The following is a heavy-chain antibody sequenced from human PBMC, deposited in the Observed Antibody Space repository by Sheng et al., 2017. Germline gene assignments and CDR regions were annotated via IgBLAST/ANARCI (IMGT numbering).Heavy chain of an antibody. CDR3: ARGGGTFAS. J-gene: IGHJ5*02. CDR1: GFRFSDVW. V-gene: IGHV3-7*01. D-gene: IGHD2-15*01. CDR2: INQDGSQK. Sequence: EVQLVESGGGLVQPGGSLRLSCAASGFRFSDVWMTWVRQPPGKGLEYIASINQDGSQKYYVDSVKGRFTVSRDNAQNSLHLQMDSLRAEDTALYYCARGGGTFASWGQGTLVTV.